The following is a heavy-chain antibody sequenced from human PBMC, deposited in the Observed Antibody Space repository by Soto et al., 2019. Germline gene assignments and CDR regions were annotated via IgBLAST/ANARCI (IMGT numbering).Heavy chain of an antibody. V-gene: IGHV1-3*01. D-gene: IGHD2-2*01. J-gene: IGHJ4*02. CDR3: ARGYCSSTSCQYYFDF. CDR2: INGGNGDT. CDR1: GYTFTGYA. Sequence: QVQLAQSGAEVKKPGASVKVSCKASGYTFTGYAIHWVRQAPGQRHEWMGWINGGNGDTKYSQKFQGRVTITRDTSASTAYMELTSLGSEDTAVYHCARGYCSSTSCQYYFDFWGQGTLVTVSS.